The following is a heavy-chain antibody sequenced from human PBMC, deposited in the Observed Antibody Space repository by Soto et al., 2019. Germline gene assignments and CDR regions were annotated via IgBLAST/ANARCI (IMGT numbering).Heavy chain of an antibody. CDR3: TTEWEYCSGGSCYRGY. D-gene: IGHD2-15*01. V-gene: IGHV3-15*01. CDR1: GFTFSNAW. Sequence: VQLVESGGGLVKPGGSLRLSCAASGFTFSNAWMSWVRQAPGKGLEWVGRIKSKTDGGTTDYAAPVKGRFTISRDDSKNMLYLQMNSLKTEDTAVYYCTTEWEYCSGGSCYRGYWGQGTLVTVSS. J-gene: IGHJ4*02. CDR2: IKSKTDGGTT.